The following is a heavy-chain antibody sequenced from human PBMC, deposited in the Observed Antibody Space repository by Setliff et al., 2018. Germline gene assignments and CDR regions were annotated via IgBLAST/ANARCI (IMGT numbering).Heavy chain of an antibody. D-gene: IGHD2-8*02. Sequence: SETLSLTCAVSGGSISSHYWSWIRQAPGKGLEWIGEINHSGSTNYNPSLKSRVTISVDTSKNQFSLKLSSVTAADTALYYCTVYNTGSSKDHYWGQGTPVTVSS. V-gene: IGHV4-34*01. CDR2: INHSGST. CDR3: TVYNTGSSKDHY. CDR1: GGSISSHY. J-gene: IGHJ4*02.